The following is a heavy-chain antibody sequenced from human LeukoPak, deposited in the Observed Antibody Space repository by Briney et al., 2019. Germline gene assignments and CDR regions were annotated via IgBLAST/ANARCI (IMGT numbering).Heavy chain of an antibody. D-gene: IGHD2-15*01. CDR3: ARRRGCSGGSCYHFDY. CDR2: VYYSGST. J-gene: IGHJ4*02. CDR1: GGSISISSYY. V-gene: IGHV4-39*01. Sequence: PSETLSLTCAVSGGSISISSYYWGWIRQPPGKGLEWIGSVYYSGSTYYNPFLKSRVTISVDTSKNQFSLKLSSVTAADTAVYYCARRRGCSGGSCYHFDYWGQGTLVTVSS.